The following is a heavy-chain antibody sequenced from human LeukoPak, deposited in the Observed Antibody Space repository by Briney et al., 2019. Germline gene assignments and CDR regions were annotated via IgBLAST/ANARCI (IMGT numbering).Heavy chain of an antibody. CDR1: GGSISSYY. J-gene: IGHJ6*03. CDR2: IYYSGST. CDR3: ARENRGSTPYYYYMDV. D-gene: IGHD2-15*01. Sequence: PSETLSLTCTVSGGSISSYYWSWIRQPPGKGLEWIGYIYYSGSTNYNPSLKSRVTISVDTSKNQFSLKLSFVTAADTAVYYCARENRGSTPYYYYMDVWGKGTTVTVSS. V-gene: IGHV4-59*01.